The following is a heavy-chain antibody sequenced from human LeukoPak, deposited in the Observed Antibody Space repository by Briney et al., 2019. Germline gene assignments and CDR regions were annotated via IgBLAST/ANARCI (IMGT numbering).Heavy chain of an antibody. CDR2: ISSSSSYI. V-gene: IGHV3-21*01. D-gene: IGHD4-23*01. CDR1: GFTFNSYS. Sequence: GGSLRLSCAASGFTFNSYSMNWVRQAPGKGLEGVSSISSSSSYIYYADSVKGRFTISRDNAKNTLYLQMNSLRAEDTAVYYCARDLYGGTGRDYWGQGTLVTVSS. J-gene: IGHJ4*02. CDR3: ARDLYGGTGRDY.